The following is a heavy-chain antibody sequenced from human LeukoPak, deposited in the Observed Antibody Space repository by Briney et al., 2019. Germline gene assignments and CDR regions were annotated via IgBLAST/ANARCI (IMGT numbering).Heavy chain of an antibody. Sequence: GGSLRLSCAASGFTFSGSTMNWVRQAPGKGLEWVSFISTSSSYIYYADSVKGRFTISRDNAKNSLYLQMNSLRAEDTAVYYCARDLGGSGYYGYWGQGTLVTVSS. CDR2: ISTSSSYI. V-gene: IGHV3-21*01. D-gene: IGHD3-22*01. CDR1: GFTFSGST. J-gene: IGHJ4*02. CDR3: ARDLGGSGYYGY.